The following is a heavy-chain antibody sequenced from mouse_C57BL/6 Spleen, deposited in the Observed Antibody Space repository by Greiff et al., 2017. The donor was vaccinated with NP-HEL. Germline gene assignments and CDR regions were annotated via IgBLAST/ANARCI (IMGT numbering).Heavy chain of an antibody. CDR3: ERGGYFGV. CDR2: IDPSDSYT. CDR1: GYTFTSYW. Sequence: QVQLQQPGAELVMPGASVKLSCKASGYTFTSYWMHWVKQRPGQGLEWIGEIDPSDSYTNYNQKFKGKSTLTVDKSSSTAYMQLSSLTSGDSAVYYCERGGYFGVWGTGTTVTVSS. J-gene: IGHJ1*03. V-gene: IGHV1-69*01.